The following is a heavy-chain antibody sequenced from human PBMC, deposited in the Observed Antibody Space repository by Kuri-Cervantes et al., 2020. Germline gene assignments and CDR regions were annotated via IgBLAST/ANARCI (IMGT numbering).Heavy chain of an antibody. CDR2: IWYDGSNK. V-gene: IGHV3-30*19. CDR1: GFTFSSYG. J-gene: IGHJ4*02. CDR3: ARGPKRGVGFSDSLFDY. Sequence: GESLKISCAASGFTFSSYGMHWVRQAPGKGLEWVAVIWYDGSNKYYADSVKGRFTISRDNSKNTLYLQMNSLRADDTAVYYCARGPKRGVGFSDSLFDYWGQGTLVTVSS. D-gene: IGHD2-21*01.